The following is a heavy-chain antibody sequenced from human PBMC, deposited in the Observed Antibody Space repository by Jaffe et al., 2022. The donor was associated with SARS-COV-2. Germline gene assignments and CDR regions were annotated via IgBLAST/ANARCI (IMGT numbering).Heavy chain of an antibody. V-gene: IGHV3-11*01. CDR2: ISGRATFI. D-gene: IGHD6-13*01. Sequence: QAQLVESGGGLVKPGGSLRLSCAASGFIFSDFYMSWIRQAPGKGLEWVSYISGRATFIHYADSVKGRFTISRDNAKNSLSLQMNSLRVEDTAVYYCVRGGPAAGRSYGLDIWGQGTTVSVSS. CDR1: GFIFSDFY. J-gene: IGHJ6*02. CDR3: VRGGPAAGRSYGLDI.